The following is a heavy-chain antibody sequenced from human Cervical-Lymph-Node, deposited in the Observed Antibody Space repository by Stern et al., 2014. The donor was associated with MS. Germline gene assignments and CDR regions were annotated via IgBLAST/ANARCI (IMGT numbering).Heavy chain of an antibody. D-gene: IGHD1-14*01. J-gene: IGHJ6*02. CDR2: INPNSGET. Sequence: QVQLVQSAAEVKKPGASVKVSCEASGYTFNGYYIHWVRQAPGRGLEWMGRINPNSGETKYAQNFQARVTMTRDTSNTAYMELSRVTSDDTAVFYCARVTRHFENRLYFGMDVWGQGTTVTVSS. CDR1: GYTFNGYY. V-gene: IGHV1-2*02. CDR3: ARVTRHFENRLYFGMDV.